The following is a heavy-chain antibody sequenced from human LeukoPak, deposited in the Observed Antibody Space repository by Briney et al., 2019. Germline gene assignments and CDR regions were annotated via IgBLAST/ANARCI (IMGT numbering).Heavy chain of an antibody. V-gene: IGHV4-59*01. Sequence: SETLSLTCTVSNGSITSYYWGWIRQPPGKGLEWIAYIYYSGSINYNPSLKSRVTISVDTSKNQFSLKLNSVTAADTAVYYCARGPLRHFDYWGQGTLVTVSS. D-gene: IGHD4-17*01. CDR2: IYYSGSI. J-gene: IGHJ4*02. CDR3: ARGPLRHFDY. CDR1: NGSITSYY.